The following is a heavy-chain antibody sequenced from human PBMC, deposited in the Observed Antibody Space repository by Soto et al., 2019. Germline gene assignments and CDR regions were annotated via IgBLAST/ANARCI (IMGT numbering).Heavy chain of an antibody. CDR2: ISGSSSTM. V-gene: IGHV3-48*02. J-gene: IGHJ6*02. CDR3: ARVFTILGLSYGMDV. D-gene: IGHD3-3*01. Sequence: GGFLRLSCAASGFTFSSYSINWVRQAPGKGLEWVSHISGSSSTMHYADTVKGRFTISRDNAKNSLYLQMNSLRDDDTAVYYCARVFTILGLSYGMDVWGQGTTVTVSS. CDR1: GFTFSSYS.